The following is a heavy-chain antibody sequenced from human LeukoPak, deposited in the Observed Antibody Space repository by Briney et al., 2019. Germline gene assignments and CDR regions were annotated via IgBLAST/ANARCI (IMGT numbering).Heavy chain of an antibody. V-gene: IGHV3-7*03. D-gene: IGHD1-26*01. CDR3: AKDNIVGASPLFY. CDR2: IKEDGSEK. J-gene: IGHJ4*02. Sequence: GGSLRLSCAAFSSYWMTWVRQAPGKGLEWVANIKEDGSEKYYVDSVKGRFTISRDNSKNTLYLQMNSLRAEDTAVYYCAKDNIVGASPLFYWGQGTLVTVSS. CDR1: SSYW.